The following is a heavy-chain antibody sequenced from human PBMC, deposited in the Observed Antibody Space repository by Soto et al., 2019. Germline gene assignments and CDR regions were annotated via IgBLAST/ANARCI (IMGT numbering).Heavy chain of an antibody. V-gene: IGHV4-61*01. CDR2: IYHSGST. CDR3: ARDQRYSGSYRPMGSYYYGMDV. Sequence: SETMSLTCTVSGGSVSSCSYYWSWIRQPPGKGLEWIGYIYHSGSTNYNPSLKSRVTISIDTSKNQFSLKLSSVTAADTAVYYCARDQRYSGSYRPMGSYYYGMDVWGQGTTVTVSS. J-gene: IGHJ6*02. CDR1: GGSVSSCSYY. D-gene: IGHD1-26*01.